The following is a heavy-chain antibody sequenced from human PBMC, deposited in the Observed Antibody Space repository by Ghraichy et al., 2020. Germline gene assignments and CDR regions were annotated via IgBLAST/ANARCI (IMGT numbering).Heavy chain of an antibody. D-gene: IGHD3-22*01. CDR1: GGSISSYY. CDR3: ARDRAPYYYDSSGSAFDI. CDR2: IYYSGST. Sequence: TLSLTCTVSGGSISSYYWSWIRQPPGKGLEWIGYIYYSGSTNYNPSLQSRVTISVDTSKNQFSLKLSSVTAADTAVYYCARDRAPYYYDSSGSAFDIWGQGTMVTVSS. V-gene: IGHV4-59*01. J-gene: IGHJ3*02.